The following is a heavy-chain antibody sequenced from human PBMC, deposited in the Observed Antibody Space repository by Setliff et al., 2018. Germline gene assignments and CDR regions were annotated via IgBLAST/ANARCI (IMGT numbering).Heavy chain of an antibody. J-gene: IGHJ3*02. CDR3: ARDWPWMATIFDAFDI. CDR2: ISSSGSTI. D-gene: IGHD5-12*01. CDR1: GFTFSDYY. V-gene: IGHV3-11*04. Sequence: RLSCAASGFTFSDYYMNWIRQAPGKGLESVSYISSSGSTIYSADSVKGRFTISRDNAKNSLYLQMNSLRAEDTAVYYCARDWPWMATIFDAFDIWGQGTMVTVSS.